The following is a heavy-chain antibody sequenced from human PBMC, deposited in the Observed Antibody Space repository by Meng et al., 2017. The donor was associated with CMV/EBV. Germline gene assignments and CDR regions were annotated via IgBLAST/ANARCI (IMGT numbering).Heavy chain of an antibody. J-gene: IGHJ6*02. D-gene: IGHD5-12*01. CDR3: ARDRQWLRFLWSYGMDV. Sequence: GGSLRLSCAASGFAFSSYEMSWVRQAPGKGLEWVANIKQDGSEKYYVDSVKGRFTISRDNAKNSLYLQMNSLRAEDTAVYYCARDRQWLRFLWSYGMDVWGQGTTVTVSS. CDR1: GFAFSSYE. CDR2: IKQDGSEK. V-gene: IGHV3-7*01.